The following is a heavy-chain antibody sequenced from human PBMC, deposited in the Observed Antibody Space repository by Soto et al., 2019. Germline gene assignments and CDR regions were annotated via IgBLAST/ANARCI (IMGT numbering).Heavy chain of an antibody. CDR2: IIPIFGTA. CDR3: ARVTTVVTLPGGGAFDI. J-gene: IGHJ3*02. Sequence: SVKVSCKASGCSFTNNDVSWVRQAPGQGLEWMGGIIPIFGTANYAQKFQGRVTITADKSTSTAYMELSSLRSEDTAVYYCARVTTVVTLPGGGAFDIWGQ. V-gene: IGHV1-69*06. D-gene: IGHD4-17*01. CDR1: GCSFTNND.